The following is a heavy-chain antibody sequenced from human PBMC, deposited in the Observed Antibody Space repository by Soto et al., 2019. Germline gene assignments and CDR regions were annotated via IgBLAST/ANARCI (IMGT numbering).Heavy chain of an antibody. CDR3: VKDRYVDY. Sequence: GGSLRLSCSVFGFSFSSYAMHWVRQAPGKGLQYVSSISSNGGSTYYADSVKGRFTISRGNSKSTLYLQMSSLRVEDTAVYYCVKDRYVDYWGQGNLVTVSS. V-gene: IGHV3-64D*06. J-gene: IGHJ4*02. CDR1: GFSFSSYA. CDR2: ISSNGGST.